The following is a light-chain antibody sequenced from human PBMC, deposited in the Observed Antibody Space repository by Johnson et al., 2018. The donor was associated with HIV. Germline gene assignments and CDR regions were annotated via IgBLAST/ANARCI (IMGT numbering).Light chain of an antibody. CDR3: GTWDSSLSVYV. Sequence: QSVLTQPPSVSAAPGQKVTISCSGSSCDIGNNYVSCHQQLPGTAPKLLIYDNNKRLSGIPDRFSGSKSGTSATLGITGLQTGDEADYYCGTWDSSLSVYVFGTGTKVTVL. V-gene: IGLV1-51*01. CDR1: SCDIGNNY. J-gene: IGLJ1*01. CDR2: DNN.